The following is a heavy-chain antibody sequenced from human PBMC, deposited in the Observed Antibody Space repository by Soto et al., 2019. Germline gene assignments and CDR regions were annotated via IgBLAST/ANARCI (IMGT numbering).Heavy chain of an antibody. V-gene: IGHV4-59*01. J-gene: IGHJ6*02. CDR2: IYYSGST. Sequence: TSETLSLTCTVSGGSISSYYWSWIRQPPGKGLEWIGYIYYSGSTNYNPSLKSRVTISVDTSKNQFSLKLSSVTAADTAVYYCASLYGSGSYYNSYYYYGMDVWGQGTTVTVSS. D-gene: IGHD3-10*01. CDR1: GGSISSYY. CDR3: ASLYGSGSYYNSYYYYGMDV.